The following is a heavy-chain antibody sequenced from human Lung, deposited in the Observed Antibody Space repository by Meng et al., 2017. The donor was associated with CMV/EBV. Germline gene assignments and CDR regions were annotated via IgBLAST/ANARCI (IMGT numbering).Heavy chain of an antibody. CDR1: GGSISSSSYY. D-gene: IGHD6-19*01. J-gene: IGHJ4*02. CDR3: ATPRAGYASGWSFDY. V-gene: IGHV4-39*07. CDR2: LYQSGST. Sequence: SXTXSLXCSVSGGSISSSSYYWGWIRQPPGKGLEWIGSLYQSGSTFYNPSLKSRVTISVGTSKNHFSLKLSSVTAADTAVYYCATPRAGYASGWSFDYWGQGAXVTVDS.